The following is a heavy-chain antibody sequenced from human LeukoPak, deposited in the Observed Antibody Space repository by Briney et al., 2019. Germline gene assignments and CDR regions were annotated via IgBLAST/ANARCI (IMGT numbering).Heavy chain of an antibody. V-gene: IGHV4-39*01. CDR2: IYYSGST. J-gene: IGHJ6*03. Sequence: SETLSLTCTVSGGSISSSSYYWGWIRQPPGKGLEWIGSIYYSGSTYYNPSLKSRVTISVDTSKNQFSLKLSSVTAADTAVYYCARSQQWLVLYYMDVWGKGTTVTVSS. CDR1: GGSISSSSYY. D-gene: IGHD6-19*01. CDR3: ARSQQWLVLYYMDV.